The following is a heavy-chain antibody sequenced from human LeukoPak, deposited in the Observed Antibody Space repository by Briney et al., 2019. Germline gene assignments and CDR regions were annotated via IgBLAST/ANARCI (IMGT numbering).Heavy chain of an antibody. J-gene: IGHJ4*02. V-gene: IGHV4-34*01. CDR2: INHSGYT. D-gene: IGHD2-21*02. Sequence: SETLSLTCAVSGVSFDDYYWSWVRQTPGKGLEWIGEINHSGYTNDSPSLKSRVTLSIDTSRKQFSLNLRSVTVADAGIYYCTRMTAGHDYWGQGTLVTVSS. CDR1: GVSFDDYY. CDR3: TRMTAGHDY.